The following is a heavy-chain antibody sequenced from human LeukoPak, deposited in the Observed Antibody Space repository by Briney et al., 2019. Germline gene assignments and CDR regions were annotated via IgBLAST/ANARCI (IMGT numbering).Heavy chain of an antibody. CDR1: GFTVITSF. J-gene: IGHJ4*02. D-gene: IGHD7-27*01. CDR2: IYNDGTT. Sequence: PGGSLRLSCAASGFTVITSFMSWVRQAPGKGLEWVSVIYNDGTTYYADSVKGRFTISRDNSKNTLYLQMNTLRAEDTAVYYCTKTGGPWDWGQGTLVTVSS. V-gene: IGHV3-53*01. CDR3: TKTGGPWD.